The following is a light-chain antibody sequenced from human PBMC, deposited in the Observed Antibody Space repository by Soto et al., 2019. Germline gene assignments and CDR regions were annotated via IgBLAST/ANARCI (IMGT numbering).Light chain of an antibody. CDR2: DAS. CDR1: QDISNY. J-gene: IGKJ4*01. CDR3: PQYDNLLT. Sequence: DIQMTQSRYSMSSSVGYRFTRTCQESQDISNYLNWYQQKPGKDPKILIYDASNLETGVQSRFSGSGSGTDFTFTISSLQPEDIATYYCPQYDNLLTFGEGKKLDIK. V-gene: IGKV1-33*01.